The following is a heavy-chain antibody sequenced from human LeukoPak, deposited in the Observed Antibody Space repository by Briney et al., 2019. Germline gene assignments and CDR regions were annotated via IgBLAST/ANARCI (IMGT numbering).Heavy chain of an antibody. J-gene: IGHJ4*02. V-gene: IGHV4-34*01. CDR2: INHSGST. Sequence: PSETLSLTCAVYGGSFSDYSWSWIRQPSGKGLEWIGEINHSGSTNYNPSLKSRVTISVDTSKNQFSLHLNSVTAADTAVYYCARQGQWPRLDFDYWGQGTLVTVSS. CDR3: ARQGQWPRLDFDY. CDR1: GGSFSDYS. D-gene: IGHD6-19*01.